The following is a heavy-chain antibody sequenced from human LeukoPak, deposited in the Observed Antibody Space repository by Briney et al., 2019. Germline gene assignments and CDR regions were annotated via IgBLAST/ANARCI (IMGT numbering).Heavy chain of an antibody. V-gene: IGHV5-51*01. CDR1: GYSFISYW. CDR3: ARRNYYYAMDV. Sequence: GESPKISCKGSGYSFISYWIGWVRQMPGKGLEWMGIFFPGDSDTTYSPSFQGQVTISADKSINTAYLQWSSLKASDTAIYYCARRNYYYAMDVWGQGTTVTVSS. J-gene: IGHJ6*02. CDR2: FFPGDSDT.